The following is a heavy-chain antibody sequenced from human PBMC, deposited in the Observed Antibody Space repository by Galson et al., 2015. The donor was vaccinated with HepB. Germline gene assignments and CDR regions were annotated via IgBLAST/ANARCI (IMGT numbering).Heavy chain of an antibody. Sequence: SLRLSCAASGFTFRDYYMSWIRQTPGKGLEWVSVIYSGGTTYYADSVQGSFTISRDNSKNTLYLQMNSLRADDTAVYYCAREYSRRWSYYYYAMDAWGQGTTVTVSS. V-gene: IGHV3-66*01. CDR1: GFTFRDYY. CDR2: IYSGGTT. D-gene: IGHD6-13*01. J-gene: IGHJ6*02. CDR3: AREYSRRWSYYYYAMDA.